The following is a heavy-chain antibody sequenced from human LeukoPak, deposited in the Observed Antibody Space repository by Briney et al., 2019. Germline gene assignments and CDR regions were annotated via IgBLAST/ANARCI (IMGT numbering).Heavy chain of an antibody. CDR2: IYYSGST. CDR1: GGSISSSSYY. J-gene: IGHJ4*02. D-gene: IGHD4-17*01. CDR3: ARAGDYGDYYFDY. V-gene: IGHV4-39*07. Sequence: PSETLSLTCTVSGGSISSSSYYWGWIRQPPGKGLEWIGSIYYSGSTYYNPSLKSRVTISVDTSKNQFSLKLSSVTAADTAVYYCARAGDYGDYYFDYWGQGTLVTVSS.